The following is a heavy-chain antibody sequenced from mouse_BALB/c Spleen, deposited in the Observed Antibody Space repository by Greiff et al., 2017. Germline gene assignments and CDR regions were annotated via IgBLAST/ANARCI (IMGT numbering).Heavy chain of an antibody. CDR3: ARGPRYFDV. CDR2: ISSGGSYT. V-gene: IGHV5-9-3*01. J-gene: IGHJ1*01. CDR1: GFTFSSYA. Sequence: EVNVVESGGGLVKPGGSLKLSCAASGFTFSSYAMSWVRQTPEKRLEWVATISSGGSYTYYPDSVKGRFTISRDNAKNTLYLQMSSLRSEDTAMYYCARGPRYFDVWGAGTTVTVSS.